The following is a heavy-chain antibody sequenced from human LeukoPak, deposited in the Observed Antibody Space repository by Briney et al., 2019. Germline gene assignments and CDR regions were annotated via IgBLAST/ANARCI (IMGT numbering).Heavy chain of an antibody. CDR3: AREVVTMVRGVSGPFDY. CDR2: INPNSGGT. D-gene: IGHD3-10*01. CDR1: GYTFTGYY. J-gene: IGHJ4*02. V-gene: IGHV1-2*02. Sequence: ASVKVSCKASGYTFTGYYMHWVRQAPGQGLEWMGWINPNSGGTNYAQKFQGRVTMTRDTSISTAYMELSRLRSDGTAVYYCAREVVTMVRGVSGPFDYWGQGTLVTVSS.